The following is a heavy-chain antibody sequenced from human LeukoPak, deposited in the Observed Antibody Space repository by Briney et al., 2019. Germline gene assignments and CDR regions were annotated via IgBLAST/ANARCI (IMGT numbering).Heavy chain of an antibody. CDR3: AAMAPNFDY. D-gene: IGHD5-18*01. CDR2: IYSGGST. CDR1: GFTLSSNY. J-gene: IGHJ4*02. Sequence: GGSLRLSCAASGFTLSSNYMSWVRQAPGKGLEWVSVIYSGGSTYYADSVKGRFTISRDNSKNTLYLQMNSLRAEDTAVYYCAAMAPNFDYWGQGTLVTVSS. V-gene: IGHV3-66*02.